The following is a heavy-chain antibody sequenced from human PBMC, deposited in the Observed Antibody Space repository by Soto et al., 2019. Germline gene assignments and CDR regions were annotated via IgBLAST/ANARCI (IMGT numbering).Heavy chain of an antibody. V-gene: IGHV3-9*01. CDR3: AKSPSHYYDSFYFDY. D-gene: IGHD3-22*01. CDR1: GFTFDDYA. J-gene: IGHJ4*02. Sequence: PGGSLRLSCAASGFTFDDYAMHWVRQAPGKGLEWVSGISWNSGSIGYADSVKGRFTISRDNAKNSLYLQMNSLRAEDTALYHCAKSPSHYYDSFYFDYWGQGTLVTVSS. CDR2: ISWNSGSI.